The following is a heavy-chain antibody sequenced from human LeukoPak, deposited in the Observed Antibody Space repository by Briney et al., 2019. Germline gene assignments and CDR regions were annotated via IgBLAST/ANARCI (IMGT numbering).Heavy chain of an antibody. J-gene: IGHJ6*03. D-gene: IGHD3-9*01. CDR1: GGSFSGYY. CDR2: IYTSGST. V-gene: IGHV4-4*07. Sequence: SETLSLTCAVYGGSFSGYYWSWIRQPAGKGLEWIGRIYTSGSTNYNPSLKSRVTMSVDTSKNQFSLKLSSVTAADTAVYYCARDGRYFDWLLSGYYYYMDVWGKGTTVTISS. CDR3: ARDGRYFDWLLSGYYYYMDV.